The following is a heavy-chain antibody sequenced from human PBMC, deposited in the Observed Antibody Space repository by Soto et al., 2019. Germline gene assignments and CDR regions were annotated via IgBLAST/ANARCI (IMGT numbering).Heavy chain of an antibody. CDR1: GGTFISYA. Sequence: ASVKVSCKASGGTFISYAISWVRQAPGQGLEWMGWINAGIGNTKYSQKFQGRVTITRDTSASTAYMELSSLRSEDTAVYYCARDHPSTIFGVVIIGNWFDPWGQGTLVTVSS. D-gene: IGHD3-3*01. V-gene: IGHV1-3*01. J-gene: IGHJ5*02. CDR2: INAGIGNT. CDR3: ARDHPSTIFGVVIIGNWFDP.